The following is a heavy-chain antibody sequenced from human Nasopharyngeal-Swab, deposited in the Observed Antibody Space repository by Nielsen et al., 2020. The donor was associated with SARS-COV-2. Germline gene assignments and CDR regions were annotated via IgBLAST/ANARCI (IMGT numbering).Heavy chain of an antibody. Sequence: GESLKISCSASGFTFSNCIMHWVRQAPGKGLEYVSVINLDSIGDHAASVKGRFTISRDNFRNTVYLEMSSLRPEDTAVYYCVREGYSSGRAPALDHWGQGTLVTVSS. CDR3: VREGYSSGRAPALDH. CDR1: GFTFSNCI. V-gene: IGHV3-64D*06. CDR2: INLDSIG. J-gene: IGHJ4*02. D-gene: IGHD2-15*01.